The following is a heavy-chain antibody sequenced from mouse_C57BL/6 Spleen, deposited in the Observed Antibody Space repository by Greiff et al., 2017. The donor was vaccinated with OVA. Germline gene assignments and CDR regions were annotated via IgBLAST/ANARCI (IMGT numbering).Heavy chain of an antibody. CDR2: IYPSDSET. CDR3: ARERGYYSNYDAMDY. V-gene: IGHV1-61*01. D-gene: IGHD2-5*01. Sequence: QVQLQQPGAELVRPGSSVKLSCKASGYTFTSYWMDWVKQRPGQGLEWIGNIYPSDSETHYNQKFKDKATLTVDKSSSTAYMQLSSLTSEDSAVYYCARERGYYSNYDAMDYWGQGTSVTVSS. J-gene: IGHJ4*01. CDR1: GYTFTSYW.